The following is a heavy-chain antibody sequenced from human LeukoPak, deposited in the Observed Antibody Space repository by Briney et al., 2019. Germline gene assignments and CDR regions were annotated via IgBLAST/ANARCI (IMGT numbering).Heavy chain of an antibody. V-gene: IGHV3-11*04. Sequence: GGSLRLSCAASGFTFSDYYMSWIRQAPGKGLEWVSYISSSGSTIYYADSVKGRFTISRDNAKNSLYLQMNSLRAEDTAVYYCARRGVEITGTTRNGDDDAFDIWGQGTMVTVSS. J-gene: IGHJ3*02. CDR3: ARRGVEITGTTRNGDDDAFDI. CDR2: ISSSGSTI. D-gene: IGHD1-20*01. CDR1: GFTFSDYY.